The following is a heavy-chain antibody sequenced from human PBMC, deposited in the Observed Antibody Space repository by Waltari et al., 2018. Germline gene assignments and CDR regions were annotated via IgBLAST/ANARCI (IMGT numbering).Heavy chain of an antibody. V-gene: IGHV4-39*01. CDR3: ATYIGASVGTAAFDV. J-gene: IGHJ3*01. Sequence: QLQLQESGPGPVKPSETLSLTCSVSGGSIDTPKHYWSWIRQPPGQGLEWIGTIAYAGTTYTTPSLRSRLTMSRDTSKNQLSLTLGSTTAADTAIYYCATYIGASVGTAAFDVWGQGTMVTVSS. CDR1: GGSIDTPKHY. CDR2: IAYAGTT. D-gene: IGHD5-12*01.